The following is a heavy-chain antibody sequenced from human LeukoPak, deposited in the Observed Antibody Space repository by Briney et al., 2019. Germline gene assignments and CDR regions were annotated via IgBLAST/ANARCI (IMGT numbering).Heavy chain of an antibody. D-gene: IGHD3-10*01. V-gene: IGHV3-33*01. Sequence: GGSLKLSCAASGFTFSSYGMQWVRQAPGKGLEWVAVIWYDGSNKYYADSVKGRFTISRDNAKNTMYLQMNSLRAEDTAVYYCARGTYYYGSDYWGQGTLVTVSS. CDR3: ARGTYYYGSDY. CDR2: IWYDGSNK. CDR1: GFTFSSYG. J-gene: IGHJ4*02.